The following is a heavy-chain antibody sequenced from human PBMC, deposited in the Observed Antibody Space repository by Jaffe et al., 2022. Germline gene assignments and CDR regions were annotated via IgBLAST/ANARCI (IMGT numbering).Heavy chain of an antibody. CDR2: ISSSGSTI. J-gene: IGHJ3*02. Sequence: EVQLVESGGGLVQPGGSLRLSCAASGFTFSSYEMNWVRQAPGKGLEWVSYISSSGSTIYYADSVKGRFTISRDNAKNSLYLQMNSLRAEDTAVYYCARALGYCSGGSCSGAFDIWGQGTMVTVSS. V-gene: IGHV3-48*03. CDR1: GFTFSSYE. D-gene: IGHD2-15*01. CDR3: ARALGYCSGGSCSGAFDI.